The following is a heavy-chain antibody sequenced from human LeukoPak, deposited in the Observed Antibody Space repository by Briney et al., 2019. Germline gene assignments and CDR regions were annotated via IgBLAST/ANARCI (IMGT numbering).Heavy chain of an antibody. J-gene: IGHJ4*02. V-gene: IGHV3-21*01. CDR2: ISSSSSYI. CDR1: GFTFNRYS. CDR3: ARGRSTWHLDY. Sequence: PGGSLRLSCAASGFTFNRYSMNWVRQAPGKGLVWVSSISSSSSYIYYADSVKGRFTISRDNAKNSLSLQMSSLRAEDTAVYYCARGRSTWHLDYWGQGTLVTVSS. D-gene: IGHD1-26*01.